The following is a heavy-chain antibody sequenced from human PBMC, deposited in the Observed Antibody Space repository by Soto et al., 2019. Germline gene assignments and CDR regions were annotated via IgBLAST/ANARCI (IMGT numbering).Heavy chain of an antibody. V-gene: IGHV3-23*01. D-gene: IGHD1-26*01. Sequence: EVQLLESGGGLVQPGGSLRLSCAASGFTFSSYAMRWVRQAPVKGLEWVSAISGSGGSTYYADSVKGRFTISRDNSQSTLYLQMNSLTAEDSAVYYCARRGSGSYYDYWGQGTLVTVSS. CDR3: ARRGSGSYYDY. J-gene: IGHJ4*02. CDR1: GFTFSSYA. CDR2: ISGSGGST.